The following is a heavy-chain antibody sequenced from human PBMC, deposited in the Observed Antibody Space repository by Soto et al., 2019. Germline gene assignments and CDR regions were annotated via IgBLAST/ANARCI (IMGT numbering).Heavy chain of an antibody. J-gene: IGHJ5*02. D-gene: IGHD3-10*01. CDR3: AREIGEAYSNWFDH. CDR2: INPNSGGT. Sequence: ASVKVSCKASGYTFTGYYMHWVRQAPGQGLEWMGWINPNSGGTNYAQKFQGRVTMTRDTSISTAYMELSRLRSDDTAVYYCAREIGEAYSNWFDHWGQGTLVTVS. V-gene: IGHV1-2*02. CDR1: GYTFTGYY.